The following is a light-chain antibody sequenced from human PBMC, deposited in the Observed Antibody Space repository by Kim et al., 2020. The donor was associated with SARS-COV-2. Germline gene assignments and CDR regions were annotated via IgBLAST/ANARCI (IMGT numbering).Light chain of an antibody. CDR3: QQTYISPVT. J-gene: IGKJ3*01. CDR2: AAS. V-gene: IGKV1-39*01. CDR1: QNINSH. Sequence: ASVGDRVTITCRTSQNINSHLNWYHQKPGRAPKLLIYAASTLQGGVPSRFSGSGSETDFTLTISSLQPEDFATYVCQQTYISPVTFGPGTKVDIK.